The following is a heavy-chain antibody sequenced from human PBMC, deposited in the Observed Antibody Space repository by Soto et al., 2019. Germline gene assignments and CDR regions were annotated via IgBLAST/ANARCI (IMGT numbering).Heavy chain of an antibody. CDR3: AREVIVVVPAAQRGWFDP. V-gene: IGHV3-30-3*01. J-gene: IGHJ5*02. CDR1: GFTFSSYA. Sequence: PGGSLRLSCAASGFTFSSYAMHWVRQAPGKGLEWVAVISYDGSNKYYADSVKGRFTISRDNSKNTLYLQMNSLRAEDTAVYYCAREVIVVVPAAQRGWFDPWGQGTLVTVSS. CDR2: ISYDGSNK. D-gene: IGHD2-2*01.